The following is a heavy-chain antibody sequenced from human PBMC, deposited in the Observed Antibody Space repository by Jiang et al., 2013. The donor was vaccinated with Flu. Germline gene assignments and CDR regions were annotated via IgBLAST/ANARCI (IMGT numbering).Heavy chain of an antibody. J-gene: IGHJ3*02. V-gene: IGHV4-4*02. CDR1: GGSISGSNW. Sequence: LVKPSGTLSLTCTVSGGSISGSNWWSWVRQPPGKGLEYIGEIYHSGTTDYNPSLKSRVTISLDKSKNQFSLRLNSVTAADTAVYYCARNRAPTVTSHDAFDIWGQGTMVTVSS. D-gene: IGHD2-21*02. CDR3: ARNRAPTVTSHDAFDI. CDR2: IYHSGTT.